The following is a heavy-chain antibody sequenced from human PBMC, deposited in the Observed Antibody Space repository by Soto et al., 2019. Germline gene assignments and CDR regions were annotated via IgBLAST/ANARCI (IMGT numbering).Heavy chain of an antibody. Sequence: GASVKVSCKASGYTFTSYGISWVRQAPGQGLEWMGWISAYNGNTINAQKFQGRVTMTTDTSTNTAYMELRSLRSDDTAVYYCARNRITIFGMVIDRFGLAPLGQGTPVPVSS. V-gene: IGHV1-18*01. CDR1: GYTFTSYG. J-gene: IGHJ5*02. D-gene: IGHD3-3*01. CDR3: ARNRITIFGMVIDRFGLAP. CDR2: ISAYNGNT.